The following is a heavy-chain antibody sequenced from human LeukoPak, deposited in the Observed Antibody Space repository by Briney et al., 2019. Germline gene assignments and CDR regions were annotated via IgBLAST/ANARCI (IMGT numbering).Heavy chain of an antibody. CDR3: AKDPFTFDGDYGDT. CDR2: ISGSGGGGST. V-gene: IGHV3-23*01. J-gene: IGHJ4*02. Sequence: GGSLRLSCAASGFTFSTYAMSWVRQAPGKGLEWVSAISGSGGGGSTYYADSVKGRFTISRDKSKSTVYLQMSSLRVDDTAVYYCAKDPFTFDGDYGDTWGQGTLVTVSS. CDR1: GFTFSTYA. D-gene: IGHD4-17*01.